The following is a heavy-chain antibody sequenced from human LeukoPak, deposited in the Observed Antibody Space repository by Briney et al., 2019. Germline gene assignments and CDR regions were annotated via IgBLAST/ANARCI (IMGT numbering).Heavy chain of an antibody. J-gene: IGHJ4*01. CDR2: MNPNSGNT. CDR3: ARKAAPGNRRLNF. V-gene: IGHV1-8*01. Sequence: GASVTVSYEASGYTFTTYDINGVRQAAGQGREGMGWMNPNSGNTGNAQKFQGRVTMTRNTSISTAYMELTSLTSEDTAVYFCARKAAPGNRRLNFWGQEPWSPSPQ. D-gene: IGHD6-13*01. CDR1: GYTFTTYD.